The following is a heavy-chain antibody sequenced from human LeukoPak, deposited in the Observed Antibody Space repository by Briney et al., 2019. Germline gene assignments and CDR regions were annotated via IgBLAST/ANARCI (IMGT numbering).Heavy chain of an antibody. J-gene: IGHJ4*02. V-gene: IGHV3-23*01. CDR1: GFTFNTYA. CDR3: AKDRALIYYDY. D-gene: IGHD3-16*01. CDR2: ISGSGGST. Sequence: GGSLRLSCAASGFTFNTYAMSWVRQAPGKGLEWVSAISGSGGSTYYADSVKGRFTISRDNSKNTLYLQMNSLRAEDTAVYYCAKDRALIYYDYWGQGTLVTVSS.